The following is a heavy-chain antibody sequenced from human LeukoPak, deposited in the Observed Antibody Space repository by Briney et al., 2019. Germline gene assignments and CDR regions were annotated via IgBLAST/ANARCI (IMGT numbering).Heavy chain of an antibody. D-gene: IGHD6-6*01. V-gene: IGHV3-74*01. Sequence: PGGSLRLSCAASGFTFSSYWMHWVRHAPGKGLVWVSRINSDGSSTSYADSVKGRFTISRDNSKNTLYLQMNSLRAEDTAVYYCARTPSIAAPYFDYWGQGTLVTVSS. CDR2: INSDGSST. CDR1: GFTFSSYW. CDR3: ARTPSIAAPYFDY. J-gene: IGHJ4*02.